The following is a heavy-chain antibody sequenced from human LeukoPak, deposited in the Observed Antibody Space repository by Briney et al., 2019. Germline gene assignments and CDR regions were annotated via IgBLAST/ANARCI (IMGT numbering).Heavy chain of an antibody. CDR2: INHSGST. V-gene: IGHV4-34*01. J-gene: IGHJ4*02. Sequence: SETLSLTCAVYGGSFSGYYWSWIRQPPGKGLEWIGEINHSGSTNYNPSLKSRVTISVDTSKNQLSLKLTSVIAADTAVYYCARYYYDSSIYYYYLDCWGQGTLVTVSS. CDR1: GGSFSGYY. CDR3: ARYYYDSSIYYYYLDC. D-gene: IGHD3-22*01.